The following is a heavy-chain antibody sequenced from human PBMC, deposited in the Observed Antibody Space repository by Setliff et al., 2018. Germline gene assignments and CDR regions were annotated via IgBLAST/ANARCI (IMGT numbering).Heavy chain of an antibody. Sequence: PSVKVSCKASGGPLNSYSFSWVRQAPGQGLEWMGRIIPVLDITRYSQKFQGRVTITADKSTGIIYMELTSLRSDDTAVYYCARHPPPPNYFDIGALDSWGQGTLVTVSS. V-gene: IGHV1-69*02. CDR2: IIPVLDIT. J-gene: IGHJ4*02. CDR3: ARHPPPPNYFDIGALDS. D-gene: IGHD3-22*01. CDR1: GGPLNSYS.